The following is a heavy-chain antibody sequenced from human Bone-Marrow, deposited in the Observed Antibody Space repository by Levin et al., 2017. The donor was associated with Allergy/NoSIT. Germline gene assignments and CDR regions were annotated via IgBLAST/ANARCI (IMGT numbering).Heavy chain of an antibody. CDR3: AKGRTGTAYYNMDV. D-gene: IGHD1-1*01. CDR1: GDIFSSYA. CDR2: VIPFFGTA. Sequence: GGSLRLSCKASGDIFSSYAVSWVRQAPGQGLEWMGGVIPFFGTANYAQKFQGRVTITADESASTAYMEVSSLRSDDTAVYYCAKGRTGTAYYNMDVWGTGTTITVSS. J-gene: IGHJ6*03. V-gene: IGHV1-69*01.